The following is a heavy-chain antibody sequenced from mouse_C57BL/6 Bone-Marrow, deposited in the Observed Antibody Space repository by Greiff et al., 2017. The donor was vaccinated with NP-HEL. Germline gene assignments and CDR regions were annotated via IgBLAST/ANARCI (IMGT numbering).Heavy chain of an antibody. CDR2: ISNGGGST. CDR3: ARHDDGYYYYAMDY. J-gene: IGHJ4*01. V-gene: IGHV5-12*01. D-gene: IGHD2-3*01. Sequence: EVQLVESGGGLVQPGGSLKLSCAASGFTFSDYYMYWVRQTPEKRLEWVAYISNGGGSTYYPDTVKGRFTISRDNAKNTLYLQMSRLKSEDTAMYYCARHDDGYYYYAMDYWGQGTSVTVSS. CDR1: GFTFSDYY.